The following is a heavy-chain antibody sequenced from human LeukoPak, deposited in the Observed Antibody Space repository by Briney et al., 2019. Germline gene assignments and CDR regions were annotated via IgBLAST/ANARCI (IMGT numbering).Heavy chain of an antibody. CDR3: ARDHSTLEWLSEPRWFDP. J-gene: IGHJ5*02. CDR2: ISAYNGNP. Sequence: VASVKVSCKASGYTFTRYGMSWVRQAPGQGGEWMGWISAYNGNPNSAQKLQGRVTMTTDTSTSTAYIELRSLRSDDPAVYYCARDHSTLEWLSEPRWFDPWGQGTLVTVSS. CDR1: GYTFTRYG. D-gene: IGHD3-3*01. V-gene: IGHV1-18*01.